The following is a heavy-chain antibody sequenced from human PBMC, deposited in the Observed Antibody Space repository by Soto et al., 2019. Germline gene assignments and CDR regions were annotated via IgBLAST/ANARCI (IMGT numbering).Heavy chain of an antibody. V-gene: IGHV3-21*01. CDR3: ARVGMYYDFWSGYRTPYYYYYYMDV. Sequence: EVQLVESGGGLVKPGGSLRLSCAASGFTFSSYSMNWVRQAPGKGLEWVSSISSSSSYIYYADSVKGRFIISRDNAKNSLYLQMNSLRAEDTAVYYCARVGMYYDFWSGYRTPYYYYYYMDVWGKGTTVTVSS. J-gene: IGHJ6*03. CDR2: ISSSSSYI. D-gene: IGHD3-3*01. CDR1: GFTFSSYS.